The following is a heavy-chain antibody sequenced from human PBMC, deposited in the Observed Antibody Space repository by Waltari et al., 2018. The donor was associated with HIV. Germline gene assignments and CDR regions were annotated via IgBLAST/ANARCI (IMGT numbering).Heavy chain of an antibody. Sequence: QVQLQESGPGLVKPSETVSLICTVFGDSISSNYWIWIRQSPGKGLEWIGYISYSGRTNYNPSLKSRVTISIDTSKNQVSLKLSSVTAADTAVYYCASYTRSFIDFQNWGQGTLVTVSS. CDR1: GDSISSNY. CDR2: ISYSGRT. D-gene: IGHD3-16*01. J-gene: IGHJ1*01. CDR3: ASYTRSFIDFQN. V-gene: IGHV4-59*01.